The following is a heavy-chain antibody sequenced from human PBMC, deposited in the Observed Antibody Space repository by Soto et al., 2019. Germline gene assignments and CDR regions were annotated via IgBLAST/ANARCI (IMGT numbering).Heavy chain of an antibody. CDR3: ARVWGGAFDI. J-gene: IGHJ3*02. CDR2: IYYTGIT. Sequence: SETLSLTCTVSGGSISSGDNYWSWIRQHPGKGLEWIGYIYYTGITYYNPSLKSRATISVDTSKNQLSLQLSSVTAADTAVYYCARVWGGAFDIWGQGTMVTVSS. D-gene: IGHD3-10*01. V-gene: IGHV4-31*03. CDR1: GGSISSGDNY.